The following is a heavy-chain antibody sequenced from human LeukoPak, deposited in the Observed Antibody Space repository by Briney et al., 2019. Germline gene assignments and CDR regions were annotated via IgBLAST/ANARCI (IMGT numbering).Heavy chain of an antibody. J-gene: IGHJ4*02. CDR2: IYYSGST. D-gene: IGHD6-19*01. V-gene: IGHV4-59*12. Sequence: SETLSLTCTVSGGSISSYYWSWIRQPPGKGLEWIGYIYYSGSTNYNPSLKSRVTISVDTSKNQFSLKLSSVTAADTAVYYCARDRVGRIFPIAVAGTPDYWGQGTLVTVSS. CDR1: GGSISSYY. CDR3: ARDRVGRIFPIAVAGTPDY.